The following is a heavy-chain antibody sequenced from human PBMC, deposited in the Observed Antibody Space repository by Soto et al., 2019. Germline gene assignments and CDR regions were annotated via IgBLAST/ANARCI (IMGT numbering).Heavy chain of an antibody. V-gene: IGHV4-31*03. J-gene: IGHJ5*02. CDR1: GDSISDTDYY. D-gene: IGHD7-27*01. CDR3: ARRLTGDGYGFDQ. Sequence: TLSLTCTVSGDSISDTDYYWTWIRQSPGKGLEWIGFVYYSGNTYYNPYTPSLESRVTISVDTSKNQSSLKLTSVTAADTAVYYCARRLTGDGYGFDQWGPGTMVTGSS. CDR2: VYYSGNT.